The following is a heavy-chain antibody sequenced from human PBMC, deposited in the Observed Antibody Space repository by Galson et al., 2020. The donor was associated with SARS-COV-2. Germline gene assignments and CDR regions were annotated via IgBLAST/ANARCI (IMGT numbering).Heavy chain of an antibody. V-gene: IGHV1-8*01. D-gene: IGHD6-13*01. CDR2: MNPNSGNT. Sequence: ASVKVSCKASGYTFTSYDINWVRQATGQGLEWMGWMNPNSGNTGHAQKFQGRVTMTRNTSISTAYMELSSLRSEDTAVYYCARGPYSSSWSPNYYGMDVWGQGTTVTVSS. CDR1: GYTFTSYD. CDR3: ARGPYSSSWSPNYYGMDV. J-gene: IGHJ6*02.